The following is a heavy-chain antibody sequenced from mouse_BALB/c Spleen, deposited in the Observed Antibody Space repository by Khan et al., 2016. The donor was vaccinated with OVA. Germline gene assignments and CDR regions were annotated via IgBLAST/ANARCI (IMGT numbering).Heavy chain of an antibody. CDR2: TNPTNGRT. D-gene: IGHD1-1*01. J-gene: IGHJ2*01. CDR3: ARSKKIVATYFDY. CDR1: GYTFTSYW. Sequence: QVQLQQPGAELVKAGASVKMSCKASGYTFTSYWMHWVKQRLGQGLEWFAETNPTNGRTYYTEKFKSKATLTVDKSYSTAYMLLSGPTFEDSAVYYCARSKKIVATYFDYWGQGTTLTVSS. V-gene: IGHV1S81*02.